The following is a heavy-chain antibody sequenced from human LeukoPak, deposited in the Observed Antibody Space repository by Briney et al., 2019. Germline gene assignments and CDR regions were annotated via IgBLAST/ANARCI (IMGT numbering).Heavy chain of an antibody. V-gene: IGHV4-59*08. D-gene: IGHD4-23*01. Sequence: SETLSLTCTVSGTSISNYYWSWIRQPPGKGLEWIGYIFYAGTTVSNPSLKSRLIMSVDMSKNQVSLNLISVTAADTAVYYCARHSGDYGGLYDYWGQGALVTVSS. CDR2: IFYAGTT. CDR3: ARHSGDYGGLYDY. CDR1: GTSISNYY. J-gene: IGHJ4*02.